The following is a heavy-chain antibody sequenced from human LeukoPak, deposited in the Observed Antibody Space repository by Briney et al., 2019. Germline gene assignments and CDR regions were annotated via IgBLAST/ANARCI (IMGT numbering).Heavy chain of an antibody. CDR2: IKQDGSEK. V-gene: IGHV3-7*04. CDR3: AGGKWLFLY. D-gene: IGHD3-22*01. Sequence: GGSLRLSCAASGFTFSSYWMNWVRQAPGKGLEWVANIKQDGSEKYYVDSVKGRFTISRDNSKNTLYLQMNSLRAEDTAVYYCAGGKWLFLYWGQGTLVTVSS. J-gene: IGHJ4*02. CDR1: GFTFSSYW.